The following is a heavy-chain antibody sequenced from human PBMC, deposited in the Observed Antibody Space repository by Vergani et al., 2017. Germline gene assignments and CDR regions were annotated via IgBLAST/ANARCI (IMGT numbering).Heavy chain of an antibody. CDR2: ISYDGSNK. D-gene: IGHD5-12*01. J-gene: IGHJ4*02. Sequence: QVQLVESGGGVVQPGRSLRLSCAASGFTFSSYGMHWVRQAPGKGLEWVAVISYDGSNKYYADSVKGRFTISRDNSKNTLYLQMNSLRAEDTAVYYCAKGIGLGYSGYDCVDHWGQGTLVTVSS. V-gene: IGHV3-30*18. CDR1: GFTFSSYG. CDR3: AKGIGLGYSGYDCVDH.